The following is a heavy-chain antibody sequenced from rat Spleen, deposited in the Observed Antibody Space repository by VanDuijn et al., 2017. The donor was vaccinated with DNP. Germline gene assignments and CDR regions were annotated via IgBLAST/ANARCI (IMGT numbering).Heavy chain of an antibody. J-gene: IGHJ2*01. V-gene: IGHV5-31*01. CDR3: ARWYNSGYYFDY. D-gene: IGHD4-3*01. CDR1: GFTFNNYW. CDR2: STRSGGSS. Sequence: EVQLVESGGDLVQPGWSLKLSCVASGFTFNNYWMTWICPVPGKGLEWVASSTRSGGSSYYPDSVKGRFTISRDNAKSPLYLHMNSLRSEDMATYYCARWYNSGYYFDYWGQGVMVTVSS.